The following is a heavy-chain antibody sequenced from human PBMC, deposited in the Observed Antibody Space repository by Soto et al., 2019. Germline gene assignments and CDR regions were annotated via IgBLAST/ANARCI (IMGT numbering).Heavy chain of an antibody. D-gene: IGHD2-21*02. CDR2: ISSDESTV. V-gene: IGHV3-11*01. CDR1: GLTFRNYF. CDR3: ATLTAPTDY. Sequence: PGGSLRLSFVASGLTFRNYFMNWIRQAPGKGPEWLSYISSDESTVFYADSVKGRFTTSRDNAQNSVYLQMNSLRAEDTAVYYCATLTAPTDYWGQGSLVTVSS. J-gene: IGHJ4*02.